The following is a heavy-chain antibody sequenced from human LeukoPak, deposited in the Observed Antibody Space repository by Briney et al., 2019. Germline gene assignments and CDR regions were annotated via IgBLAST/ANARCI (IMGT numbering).Heavy chain of an antibody. Sequence: GASVKVSCKASGYTFTGYYMHWVRQAPGQGVEWMGWINPNSGGTNYAQKFQGRVTMTRDTSISTAYMELSRLRSDDTAVYYCSKGRGEFYYFDYWGQGTLVTVSS. CDR3: SKGRGEFYYFDY. CDR1: GYTFTGYY. D-gene: IGHD3-16*01. CDR2: INPNSGGT. J-gene: IGHJ4*02. V-gene: IGHV1-2*02.